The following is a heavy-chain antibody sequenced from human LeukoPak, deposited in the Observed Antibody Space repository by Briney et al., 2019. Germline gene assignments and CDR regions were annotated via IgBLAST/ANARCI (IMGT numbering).Heavy chain of an antibody. CDR1: GGSFSGYY. J-gene: IGHJ4*02. D-gene: IGHD5-18*01. CDR3: ARGLRGVYSYGLDRKYYFDY. V-gene: IGHV4-34*01. Sequence: SETLSLTCAVYGGSFSGYYWSWIRQPPGKRLEWIGEINHSGSTNYNPSLKSRVTISVDTSKNQFSLKLSSVTAADTAVYYCARGLRGVYSYGLDRKYYFDYWGQGTLVTVSS. CDR2: INHSGST.